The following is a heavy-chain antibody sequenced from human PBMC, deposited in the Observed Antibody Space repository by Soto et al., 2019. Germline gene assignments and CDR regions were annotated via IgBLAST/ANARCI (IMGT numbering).Heavy chain of an antibody. CDR3: AREYDFWSGQDDYYYYYYMDV. CDR1: GFTFSDYY. Sequence: GGSLRLSCAASGFTFSDYYMSWIRQAPGKGLEWVSYISSSGSTIYYADSVKGRFTISRDNAKNSLYLQMNSLRAEDTAVYYCAREYDFWSGQDDYYYYYYMDVWGKGTTVTVSS. V-gene: IGHV3-11*01. D-gene: IGHD3-3*01. J-gene: IGHJ6*03. CDR2: ISSSGSTI.